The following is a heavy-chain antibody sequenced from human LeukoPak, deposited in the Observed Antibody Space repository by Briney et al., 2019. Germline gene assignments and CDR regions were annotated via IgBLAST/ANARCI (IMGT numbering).Heavy chain of an antibody. CDR3: AKDIKPYDILTGYPT. CDR2: ISWNSGSI. Sequence: GGSLRLSSAASGFTFDDYAMHWVRQAPGKGLEWVSGISWNSGSIGYADSVKGRFTISRDNAKNSLYLQMNSLRAEDTALYYCAKDIKPYDILTGYPTWGQGTLVTVSS. V-gene: IGHV3-9*01. D-gene: IGHD3-9*01. CDR1: GFTFDDYA. J-gene: IGHJ5*02.